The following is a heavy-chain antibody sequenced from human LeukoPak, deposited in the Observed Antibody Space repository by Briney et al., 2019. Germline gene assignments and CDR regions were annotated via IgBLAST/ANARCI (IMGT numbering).Heavy chain of an antibody. V-gene: IGHV3-49*03. CDR3: TRDVGRLGELSLYVDDY. CDR2: IRSKAYGGTT. J-gene: IGHJ4*02. Sequence: GGSLRLSCTASGFTFGDYAMSWFRQAPGKGLEWVGFIRSKAYGGTTEYAASVKGRFTISRDDSKSIAYLQMNSLKTEDTAVYYCTRDVGRLGELSLYVDDYWGQGTLVTVSS. CDR1: GFTFGDYA. D-gene: IGHD3-16*02.